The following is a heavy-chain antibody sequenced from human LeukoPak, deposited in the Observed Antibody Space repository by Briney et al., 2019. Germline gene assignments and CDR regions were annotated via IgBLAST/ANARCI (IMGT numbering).Heavy chain of an antibody. CDR1: GFSFSSQW. Sequence: GGSLRLSCAVSGFSFSSQWMTCVRQARGTGLEWVATINSDGNAKYLVDSVKGRFTNSRDNAKNLVYLHMSILRAEDTAVYYCADLGTSDCGQGTLVTVSS. D-gene: IGHD1-7*01. CDR2: INSDGNAK. J-gene: IGHJ4*02. V-gene: IGHV3-7*01. CDR3: ADLGTSD.